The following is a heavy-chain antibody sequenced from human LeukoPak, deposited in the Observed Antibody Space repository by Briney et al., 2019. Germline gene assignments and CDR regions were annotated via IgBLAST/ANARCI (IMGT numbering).Heavy chain of an antibody. CDR2: INPSGGTT. CDR3: AREPLRCSYDKCFVKFYFDY. J-gene: IGHJ4*02. CDR1: GYTFRSHY. Sequence: ASVKVSCKASGYTFRSHYLHWVRQAPGQGLEGMGMINPSGGTTTYARKFQGRVTMTRDTSTSTVYMELNSLTSEDTAVFYCAREPLRCSYDKCFVKFYFDYWGQGTLVTVSS. V-gene: IGHV1-46*01. D-gene: IGHD3-10*01.